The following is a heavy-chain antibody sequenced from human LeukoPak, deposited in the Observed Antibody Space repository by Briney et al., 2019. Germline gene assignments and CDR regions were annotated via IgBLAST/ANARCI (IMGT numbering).Heavy chain of an antibody. Sequence: SETLSLACAVCGGSISSSNWWSWVRQPPGKGLEWIGEIYHSGSTNYNPSLKSRVTISVDKSKNQFSLKLSSVTAADTAVYYCARAATTNYYFDYWGQGTLVTVSS. V-gene: IGHV4-4*02. CDR1: GGSISSSNW. CDR3: ARAATTNYYFDY. CDR2: IYHSGST. J-gene: IGHJ4*02. D-gene: IGHD5-12*01.